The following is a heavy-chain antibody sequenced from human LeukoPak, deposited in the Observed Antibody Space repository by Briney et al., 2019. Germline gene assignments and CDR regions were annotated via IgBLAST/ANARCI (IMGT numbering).Heavy chain of an antibody. CDR2: ISYDGSNK. CDR3: AKDVTNYDFWSGYYRWLDY. V-gene: IGHV3-30-3*01. D-gene: IGHD3-3*01. Sequence: PGRSLRLSCAASGFTFSSYAMHWVRQAPGKGLEWVAVISYDGSNKYYVDSVKGRFTISRDNSKNTLYLQMNSLRAEDTAVYYCAKDVTNYDFWSGYYRWLDYWGQGTLVTVSS. CDR1: GFTFSSYA. J-gene: IGHJ4*02.